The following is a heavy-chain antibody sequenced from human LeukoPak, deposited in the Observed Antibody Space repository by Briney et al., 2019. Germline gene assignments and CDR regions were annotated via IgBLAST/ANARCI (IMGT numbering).Heavy chain of an antibody. D-gene: IGHD5-12*01. CDR3: ARGGSGYGDYSYFFGLDV. V-gene: IGHV3-48*02. J-gene: IGHJ6*02. CDR1: AFTFSSYS. Sequence: GGSLRLSCAASAFTFSSYSMNWVRQAPGKGLDWVSYISSSSITIYYADSVKGRFTISRDNAKNSLYLQMNSLRDEDTAVYYCARGGSGYGDYSYFFGLDVWGQGTTVTVSS. CDR2: ISSSSITI.